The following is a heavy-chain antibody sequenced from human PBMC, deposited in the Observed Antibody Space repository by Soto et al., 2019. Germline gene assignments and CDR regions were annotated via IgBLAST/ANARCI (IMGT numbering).Heavy chain of an antibody. CDR1: GFTFSSYI. CDR3: ARDPSPYDFWSGSKRPYGLDV. CDR2: ISTSSSYK. Sequence: DVQLAESGGGLVKPGGSLRLSCAASGFTFSSYIINWVRQAPGRGLEWVSSISTSSSYKYYADSVKGRFTISGDNAKNSLYLQMNSLRAEDTAVYYCARDPSPYDFWSGSKRPYGLDVWGQGTTVTVSS. V-gene: IGHV3-21*01. D-gene: IGHD3-3*01. J-gene: IGHJ6*02.